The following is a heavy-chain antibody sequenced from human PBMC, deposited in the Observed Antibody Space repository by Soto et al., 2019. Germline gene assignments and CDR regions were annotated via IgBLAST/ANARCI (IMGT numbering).Heavy chain of an antibody. CDR1: GGTFSSYG. Sequence: SVKVSCKASGGTFSSYGISWVRQAPGQGLEWMGGSIPIFGTPNYAQKFQGRVTITADEATSTAYVELTSLRSEDTAVYYCARDTGIAAAGTVMDVWGQGTTVTAP. CDR3: ARDTGIAAAGTVMDV. V-gene: IGHV1-69*13. CDR2: SIPIFGTP. D-gene: IGHD6-13*01. J-gene: IGHJ6*02.